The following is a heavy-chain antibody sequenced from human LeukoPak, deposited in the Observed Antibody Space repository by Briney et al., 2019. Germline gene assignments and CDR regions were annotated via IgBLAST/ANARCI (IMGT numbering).Heavy chain of an antibody. V-gene: IGHV1-46*01. CDR1: GNTFTRYY. J-gene: IGHJ5*02. D-gene: IGHD2-2*01. Sequence: ASVKVSCKASGNTFTRYYMHWVRQAPGQGLEWMGIINPSGVSTIYAQNFQGRVTMTRDTSTSTVYMELSSLRSEDTAVYYCARDADCSSTSCYDRGFDPWGQGALVTVSS. CDR3: ARDADCSSTSCYDRGFDP. CDR2: INPSGVST.